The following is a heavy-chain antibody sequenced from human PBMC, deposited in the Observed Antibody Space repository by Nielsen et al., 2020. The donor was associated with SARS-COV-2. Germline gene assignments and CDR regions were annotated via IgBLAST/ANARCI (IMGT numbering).Heavy chain of an antibody. CDR3: ARARADTAMVNY. D-gene: IGHD5-18*01. V-gene: IGHV1-46*01. CDR1: GYMFTSYY. CDR2: INPGGGST. J-gene: IGHJ4*02. Sequence: ASVKVSCKASGYMFTSYYMHWVRQAPGQGLEWMGIINPGGGSTSYAQKLQGRVTMTTDTSTSTAYMELRSLRSDDTAVYYCARARADTAMVNYWGQGTLVTVSS.